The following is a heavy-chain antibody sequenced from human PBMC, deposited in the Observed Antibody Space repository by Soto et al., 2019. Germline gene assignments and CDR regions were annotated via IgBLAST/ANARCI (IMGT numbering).Heavy chain of an antibody. V-gene: IGHV1-8*01. CDR3: ARGRGYYDSSGYYYYFDY. Sequence: QVQLVQSGAEVKKPGASVKVSCKASGYTFTSYDINWVRQATGQGLEWMGWMNPNSVNTGYAQKFQGRVTMTRNTSISTAYMELSSLRSEDTAVYYCARGRGYYDSSGYYYYFDYWGQGTLVTVSS. D-gene: IGHD3-22*01. J-gene: IGHJ4*02. CDR2: MNPNSVNT. CDR1: GYTFTSYD.